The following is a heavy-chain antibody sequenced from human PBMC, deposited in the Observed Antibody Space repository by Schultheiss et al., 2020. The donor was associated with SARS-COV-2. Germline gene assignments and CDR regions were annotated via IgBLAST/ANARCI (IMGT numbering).Heavy chain of an antibody. CDR2: ISSSDNRM. V-gene: IGHV3-11*04. Sequence: GESLKISCEASGFTFSDHYMSWIRQAPGKGLEWVSSISSSDNRMYYADSVKGRFTISRDNAKNSLYLQMNSLRAEDTAVYYCARWASKAYYYYYGMDVWGQGTTVTVSS. J-gene: IGHJ6*02. CDR1: GFTFSDHY. CDR3: ARWASKAYYYYYGMDV. D-gene: IGHD4-11*01.